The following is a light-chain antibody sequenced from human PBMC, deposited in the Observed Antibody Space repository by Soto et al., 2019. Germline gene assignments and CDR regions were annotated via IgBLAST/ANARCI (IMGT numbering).Light chain of an antibody. CDR3: SSYTSSSTYV. CDR2: DVS. V-gene: IGLV2-14*01. J-gene: IGLJ1*01. CDR1: SNYVGGYNY. Sequence: QSALTQPAPVSGAPGPSITISCTGTSNYVGGYNYVSWYQQHPGKAPKLMIYDVSNRPSGVSNRFSGSKSGNTASLTISGLQAEDEADYYCSSYTSSSTYVFGTGTKVTVL.